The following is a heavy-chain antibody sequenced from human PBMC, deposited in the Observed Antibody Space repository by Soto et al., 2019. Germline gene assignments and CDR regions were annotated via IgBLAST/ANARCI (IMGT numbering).Heavy chain of an antibody. CDR3: ARCIQGDYYYGMDV. J-gene: IGHJ6*02. CDR2: INAGNGNT. Sequence: GASVKVSCKASGYTYISYSMHWVRQAPGQRLEWMGWINAGNGNTKYSQKFRGRVTITTDTSTTTAYMELTNLRSDDTAVYYCARCIQGDYYYGMDVWGQGTTVTVSS. V-gene: IGHV1-3*01. CDR1: GYTYISYS. D-gene: IGHD5-18*01.